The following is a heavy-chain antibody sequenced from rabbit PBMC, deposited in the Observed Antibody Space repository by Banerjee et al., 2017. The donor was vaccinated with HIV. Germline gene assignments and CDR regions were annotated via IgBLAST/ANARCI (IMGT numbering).Heavy chain of an antibody. V-gene: IGHV1S40*01. Sequence: QQLVESGGGLVKPGASLTLTCTASGFSFISGYDMCWVRQAPGKGLEWIAYIYTGSSGSTYYASWAKGRFTISKTSSTTVTLQMTSLTAADTATYFCARRDYGSSTYYDLWGQGTLVTVS. D-gene: IGHD8-1*01. CDR2: IYTGSSGST. J-gene: IGHJ4*01. CDR3: ARRDYGSSTYYDL. CDR1: GFSFISGYD.